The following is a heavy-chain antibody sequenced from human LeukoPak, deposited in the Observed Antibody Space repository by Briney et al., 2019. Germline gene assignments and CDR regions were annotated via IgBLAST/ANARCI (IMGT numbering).Heavy chain of an antibody. D-gene: IGHD3-3*01. CDR1: GGSISSYY. V-gene: IGHV4-4*07. CDR3: AREMGDFWSGYYFDY. CDR2: IYTSGST. Sequence: SETLSLTCTVSGGSISSYYWSWIRQPAGKGLEWIGRIYTSGSTNYNPSLKSRVTMSVDTSKNQFSLKLSSVTAADTAVYYCAREMGDFWSGYYFDYWGQGTLVTVSS. J-gene: IGHJ4*02.